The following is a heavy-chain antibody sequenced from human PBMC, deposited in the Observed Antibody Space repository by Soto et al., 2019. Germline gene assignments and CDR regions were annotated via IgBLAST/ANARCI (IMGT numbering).Heavy chain of an antibody. D-gene: IGHD2-21*02. V-gene: IGHV3-30-3*01. CDR1: GFPFSPYT. CDR3: ARGGGFCGADCYKGGIDY. Sequence: QVQLVESGGGVVQPGRSLRLSCAASGFPFSPYTMHWVRQTPVKGLEWVAVISYDGNDKYYADSVKGRFTISRDNSKNTLYLQMNSLRGEDTALYYCARGGGFCGADCYKGGIDYWGQGTLVTVSS. J-gene: IGHJ4*02. CDR2: ISYDGNDK.